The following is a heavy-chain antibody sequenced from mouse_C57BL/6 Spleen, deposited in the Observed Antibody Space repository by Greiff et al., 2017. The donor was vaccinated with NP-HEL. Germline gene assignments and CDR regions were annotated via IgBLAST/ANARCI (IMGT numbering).Heavy chain of an antibody. J-gene: IGHJ1*03. CDR2: ISSGSSTI. Sequence: EVMLVESGGGLVKPGGSLKLSCAASGFTFSDYGMHWVRQAPEKGLEWVAYISSGSSTIYYADTVKGRFTISRDNAKNTLFLQMTSLRSEDTAMYYCARGDYGNYWYFDVWGTGTTVTVSS. D-gene: IGHD1-1*01. CDR3: ARGDYGNYWYFDV. V-gene: IGHV5-17*01. CDR1: GFTFSDYG.